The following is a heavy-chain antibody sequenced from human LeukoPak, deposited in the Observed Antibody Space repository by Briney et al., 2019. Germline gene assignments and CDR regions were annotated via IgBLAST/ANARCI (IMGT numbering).Heavy chain of an antibody. D-gene: IGHD2-2*01. V-gene: IGHV3-66*01. J-gene: IGHJ3*02. Sequence: GGSLRLSCAASGFTVSSNYMSWVRQAPGKGLEWVSVIYSGGSTYYADSVKGRFTISRDNSKNTLYLQMNSLRAEDTAVYYCAKDTNQPALQGDAFDIWGQGTMVTVSS. CDR1: GFTVSSNY. CDR3: AKDTNQPALQGDAFDI. CDR2: IYSGGST.